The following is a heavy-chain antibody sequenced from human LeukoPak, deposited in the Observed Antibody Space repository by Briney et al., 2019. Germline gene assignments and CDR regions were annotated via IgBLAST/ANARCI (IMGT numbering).Heavy chain of an antibody. Sequence: ASVKVSCKASGYTFTNYDINWVRQASGQGLEWMGYMKPNSGNTGYAQKFQGRVTMTRDTSISTAYMELSSLTSEDTAVYYCARDLGPYYYDSSGNYYFDYWGQGTLVTVSS. CDR1: GYTFTNYD. CDR3: ARDLGPYYYDSSGNYYFDY. J-gene: IGHJ4*02. CDR2: MKPNSGNT. V-gene: IGHV1-8*01. D-gene: IGHD3-22*01.